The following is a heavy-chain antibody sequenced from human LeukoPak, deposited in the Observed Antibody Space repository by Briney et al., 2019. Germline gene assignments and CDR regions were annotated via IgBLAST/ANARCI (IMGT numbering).Heavy chain of an antibody. CDR1: GGSISSGSCY. CDR2: IYTSGST. D-gene: IGHD2-2*02. V-gene: IGHV4-61*02. J-gene: IGHJ3*02. CDR3: ARDHCSSTSCYNGRDAFDI. Sequence: SETLSLTCTVSGGSISSGSCYWSWIRQPAGKGLEWIGRIYTSGSTNYNPSLKSRFTISVDTSKNQFSLKLSSVTAADTAVYYCARDHCSSTSCYNGRDAFDIWGQGTMVTVSS.